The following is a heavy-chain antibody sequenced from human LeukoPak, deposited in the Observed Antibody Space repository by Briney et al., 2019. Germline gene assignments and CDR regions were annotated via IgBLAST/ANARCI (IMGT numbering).Heavy chain of an antibody. CDR3: ARGRREVINYYDSSDFYYFDY. D-gene: IGHD3-22*01. CDR1: GGSISSGSYY. Sequence: SETLSLTCTVSGGSISSGSYYWSWIRQPAGKGLEWIGRIYTSGSTNYNPSLKSRVTISVDTSKNQFSLHLNSVTPEDTAVYYCARGRREVINYYDSSDFYYFDYWGQGTLVTVSS. V-gene: IGHV4-61*02. J-gene: IGHJ4*02. CDR2: IYTSGST.